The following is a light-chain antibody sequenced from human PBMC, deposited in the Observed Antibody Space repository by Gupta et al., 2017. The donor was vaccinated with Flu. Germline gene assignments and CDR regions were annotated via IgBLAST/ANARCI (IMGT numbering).Light chain of an antibody. V-gene: IGKV3D-20*01. CDR2: DTS. Sequence: ATLSLSPGERATLSCGASQSVSSNYLAWYQKKPGLAPRLLIYDTSSRATGIPDRFSGSGSGTDFILTITRLEPEDFSVYDCQQYGSSPLTFGGGTKVEIK. CDR1: QSVSSNY. J-gene: IGKJ4*01. CDR3: QQYGSSPLT.